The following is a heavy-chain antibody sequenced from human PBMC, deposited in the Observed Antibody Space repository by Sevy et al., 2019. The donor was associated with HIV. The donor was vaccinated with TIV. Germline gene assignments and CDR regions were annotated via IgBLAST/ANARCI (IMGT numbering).Heavy chain of an antibody. CDR2: ISNYNSNK. Sequence: ASVKVSCEASGYTFSSYGITWVRQAPGQGLEWMGWISNYNSNKKSARKFQDRVTMTTDTSTSTAYMELRSLRKDDTAVYYCARGVSVVATTGVWFDPWGQGTLVTVSS. V-gene: IGHV1-18*01. D-gene: IGHD5-12*01. CDR3: ARGVSVVATTGVWFDP. CDR1: GYTFSSYG. J-gene: IGHJ5*02.